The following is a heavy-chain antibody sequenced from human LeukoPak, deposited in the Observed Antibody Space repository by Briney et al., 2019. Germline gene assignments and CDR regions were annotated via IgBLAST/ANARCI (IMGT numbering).Heavy chain of an antibody. CDR2: IYTSGST. J-gene: IGHJ3*01. CDR3: ARTYGDYDGAFDV. V-gene: IGHV4-4*07. D-gene: IGHD4-17*01. CDR1: GGSISNY. Sequence: SETLSLTCTVSGGSISNYWSWIRQPAGKGLEWIGRIYTSGSTNYNPSLKSRVTMSVDTSKNQFSLKLSSVTAADTAVYYCARTYGDYDGAFDVWGQGTMVTVSS.